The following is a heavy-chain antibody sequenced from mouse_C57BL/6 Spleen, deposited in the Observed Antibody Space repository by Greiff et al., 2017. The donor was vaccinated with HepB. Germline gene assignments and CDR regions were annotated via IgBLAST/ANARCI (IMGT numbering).Heavy chain of an antibody. D-gene: IGHD2-1*01. CDR2: INPSNGGT. CDR1: GYTFTSYW. CDR3: ARHYGNYGWYFDV. J-gene: IGHJ1*03. V-gene: IGHV1-53*01. Sequence: VQLQQSGTELVKPGASVKLSCKASGYTFTSYWMHWVKQRPGQGLEWIGNINPSNGGTNYNEKFKSKATLTVDKSSSTAYMQLSSLTSEDSAVYYCARHYGNYGWYFDVWGTGTTVTVSS.